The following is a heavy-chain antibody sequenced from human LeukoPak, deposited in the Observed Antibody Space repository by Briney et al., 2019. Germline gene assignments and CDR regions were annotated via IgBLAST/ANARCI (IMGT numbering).Heavy chain of an antibody. J-gene: IGHJ4*02. CDR1: GYTFTDYY. Sequence: ASVKVSCKVSGYTFTDYYMHWVQQAPGKGLEWMGLVDPEDGGTIYAEKFQGRVTITADTSTDTAYMELSSLRSEDTAVYYCATEYLEWLSVDYWGQGTLVTVSS. D-gene: IGHD3-3*01. V-gene: IGHV1-69-2*01. CDR3: ATEYLEWLSVDY. CDR2: VDPEDGGT.